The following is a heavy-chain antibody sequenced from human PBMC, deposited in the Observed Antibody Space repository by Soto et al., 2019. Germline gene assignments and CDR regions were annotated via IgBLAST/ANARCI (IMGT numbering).Heavy chain of an antibody. Sequence: GGSLRLSCAASGFTFSSYGMHWVRRAPGKGLEWVAGITYDGSNKVYGDSVKGRFTITRDNADNTLYLQMNSLRAEDTAVYYCARAPGWWEILQDYFEHWGQGTLVTVSS. CDR2: ITYDGSNK. CDR3: ARAPGWWEILQDYFEH. J-gene: IGHJ4*02. CDR1: GFTFSSYG. D-gene: IGHD1-26*01. V-gene: IGHV3-30*03.